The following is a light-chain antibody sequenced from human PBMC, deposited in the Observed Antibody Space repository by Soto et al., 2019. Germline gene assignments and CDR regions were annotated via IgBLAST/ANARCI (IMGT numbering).Light chain of an antibody. J-gene: IGKJ1*01. Sequence: DIVMTQSPDSLAVFLGERATINCKSSQTALYSPNNKNYLAWYQQKPRQPPKLLISWASTRESGVPDRFSGSGSGTDFTLTISSLKAEDVSVYYCQQYYTTPRTFGQGTKVEIK. CDR1: QTALYSPNNKNY. V-gene: IGKV4-1*01. CDR2: WAS. CDR3: QQYYTTPRT.